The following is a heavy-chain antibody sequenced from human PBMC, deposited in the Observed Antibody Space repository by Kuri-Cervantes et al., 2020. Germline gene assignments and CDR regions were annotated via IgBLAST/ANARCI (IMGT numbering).Heavy chain of an antibody. CDR3: AEQWLDL. Sequence: GSLRLSCAVYGGSFSGYYWSWIRQPPGKGLEWIGEINHSGSTNYNPSLKSRVTISVDTSKNQFSLKLSSVTAADTAVYYCAEQWLDLWGQGTLVTVSS. J-gene: IGHJ5*02. CDR1: GGSFSGYY. D-gene: IGHD6-19*01. CDR2: INHSGST. V-gene: IGHV4-34*01.